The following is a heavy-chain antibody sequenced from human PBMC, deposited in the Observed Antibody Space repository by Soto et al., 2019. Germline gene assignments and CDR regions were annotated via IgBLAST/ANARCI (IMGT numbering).Heavy chain of an antibody. CDR3: ARDFYEYYYGMDV. CDR1: GYSFTSYG. Sequence: GASVKVSCKASGYSFTSYGISWVRQAPGQGLEWMGWISAYNGNTNYAQKLQGRVTMTTDTSTSTAYMELRCLRSDDTAVYYCARDFYEYYYGMDVWGQGTTVTVSS. J-gene: IGHJ6*02. V-gene: IGHV1-18*01. CDR2: ISAYNGNT. D-gene: IGHD3-22*01.